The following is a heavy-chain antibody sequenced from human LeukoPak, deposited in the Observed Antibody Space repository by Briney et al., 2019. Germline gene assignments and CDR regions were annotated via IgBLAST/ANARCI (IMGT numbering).Heavy chain of an antibody. Sequence: ASVKVSCKASGYTFTSYDINWVRQATGQGLEWMGWMNPNSGNTGYAQKFQGRVTMTRNTSISTAYMELSSLRSEDTAVYYCARGSPRRMVRGVYYFDYWSQGTLVTVSS. V-gene: IGHV1-8*01. CDR2: MNPNSGNT. CDR1: GYTFTSYD. CDR3: ARGSPRRMVRGVYYFDY. J-gene: IGHJ4*02. D-gene: IGHD3-10*01.